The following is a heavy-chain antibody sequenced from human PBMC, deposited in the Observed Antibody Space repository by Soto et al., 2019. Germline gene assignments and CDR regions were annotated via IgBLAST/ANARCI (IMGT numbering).Heavy chain of an antibody. CDR1: GFTFSNYA. V-gene: IGHV3-23*01. J-gene: IGHJ4*02. CDR2: ISSSGART. Sequence: EVQLLESGGGLVQPGGSLRLSCAPSGFTFSNYAMSWVRQAPGKGLEWVSAISSSGARTFYADSVKGRFTISRDNSKKTLYLQMNSLRAEDTALYYCAKDVTVTVAGNVYFDYWGQGTLVTVSS. CDR3: AKDVTVTVAGNVYFDY. D-gene: IGHD6-19*01.